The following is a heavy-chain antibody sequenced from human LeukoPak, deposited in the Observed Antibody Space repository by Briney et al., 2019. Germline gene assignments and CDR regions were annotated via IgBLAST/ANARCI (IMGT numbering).Heavy chain of an antibody. V-gene: IGHV3-74*01. D-gene: IGHD3-22*01. J-gene: IGHJ1*01. CDR2: INGDGSTT. Sequence: GGSLRLSCAASGFTFSRYWMHWVRQAPGKGLVWVSRINGDGSTTSYADSVKGGFTISRDNAKNTLYLQMNSLRAEDTAVYYCATGDYYDSRGYYTFGHWGQGTLVTVSS. CDR1: GFTFSRYW. CDR3: ATGDYYDSRGYYTFGH.